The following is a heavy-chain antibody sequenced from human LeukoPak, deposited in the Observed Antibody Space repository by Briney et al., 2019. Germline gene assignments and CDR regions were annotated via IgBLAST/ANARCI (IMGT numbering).Heavy chain of an antibody. Sequence: GGSLRLSCAASGFTFSSYGMHWVRQAPGKGLEWVAVIWYGGSNKYYADSVKGRFTIPRDNSKNTLYLQMNSLRAEDTAVYYCARDISSLWFGDKHAFDIWGQGTMVTVSS. V-gene: IGHV3-33*08. J-gene: IGHJ3*02. CDR1: GFTFSSYG. D-gene: IGHD3-10*01. CDR2: IWYGGSNK. CDR3: ARDISSLWFGDKHAFDI.